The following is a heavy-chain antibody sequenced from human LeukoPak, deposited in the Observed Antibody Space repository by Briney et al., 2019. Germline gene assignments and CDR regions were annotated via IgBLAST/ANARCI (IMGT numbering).Heavy chain of an antibody. V-gene: IGHV4-39*01. Sequence: PSETLSLTCTVSGGSISSSSYYWGWIRQPPGKGLEWIGSIYYSGSTYYNPSLKSRVTISVDTSKNQFSLKLSSVTAADTAVYYCARREDDYVWGSYRYGFDYWGQGTLVTVSS. CDR1: GGSISSSSYY. CDR3: ARREDDYVWGSYRYGFDY. J-gene: IGHJ4*02. D-gene: IGHD3-16*02. CDR2: IYYSGST.